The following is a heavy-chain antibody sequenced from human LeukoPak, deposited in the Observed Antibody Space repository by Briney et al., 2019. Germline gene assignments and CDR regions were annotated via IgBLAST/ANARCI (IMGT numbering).Heavy chain of an antibody. CDR3: ARDEKDWGGDCYHGMDV. D-gene: IGHD2-21*01. Sequence: ASVKVSCKASGYTFAGSYMHWVRQAPGQGLEWMGWINPNSGDTKYAQKFQGRVTMTRDTSISTAYMELGRLRSDDTAVYYCARDEKDWGGDCYHGMDVWGQGTTVTVSS. V-gene: IGHV1-2*02. CDR1: GYTFAGSY. J-gene: IGHJ6*02. CDR2: INPNSGDT.